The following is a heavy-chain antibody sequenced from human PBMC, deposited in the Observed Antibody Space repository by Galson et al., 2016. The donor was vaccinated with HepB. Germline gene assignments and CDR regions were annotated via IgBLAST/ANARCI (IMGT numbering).Heavy chain of an antibody. D-gene: IGHD3-16*01. V-gene: IGHV3-53*01. J-gene: IGHJ4*02. CDR1: GFDFRNYE. CDR3: ARDGGVKVGGDY. Sequence: SLRLSCAGSGFDFRNYEMNWVRQAPGKGLEWVSVIYSTGSTKYADSVKGRFTIPRDSSKNTLYPQMNSLRAEDTAVYYCARDGGVKVGGDYWGQGTLVTVSS. CDR2: IYSTGST.